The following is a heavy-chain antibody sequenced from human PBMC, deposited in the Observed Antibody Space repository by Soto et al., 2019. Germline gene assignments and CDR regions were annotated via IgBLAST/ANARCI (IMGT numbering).Heavy chain of an antibody. CDR1: GFTLGSHR. V-gene: IGHV3-74*01. CDR2: IDTDGGGT. J-gene: IGHJ5*02. CDR3: ATVFDL. Sequence: PGGSLRLSCAASGFTLGSHRIHWVRQPPGKGLEWVSRIDTDGGGTSYADSVKGRFTISTDNAKNRVYLQMNGLRAEDTAVYYCATVFDLWGQGTLVTVSS.